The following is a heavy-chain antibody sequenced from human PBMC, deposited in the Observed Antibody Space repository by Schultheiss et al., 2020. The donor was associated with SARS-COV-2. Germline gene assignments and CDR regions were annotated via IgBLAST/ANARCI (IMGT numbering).Heavy chain of an antibody. D-gene: IGHD2-2*01. CDR2: SSSSSSYI. Sequence: GGSLRLSCAASGFTFSSYSMNWVRQAPGKGLEWVSSSSSSSSYIYYADSVKGRFTISRDNAKNSLYLQMNSLRAEDTAVYYCAREVPAAIRYFDLWGRGTLVTVSS. CDR1: GFTFSSYS. CDR3: AREVPAAIRYFDL. J-gene: IGHJ2*01. V-gene: IGHV3-21*01.